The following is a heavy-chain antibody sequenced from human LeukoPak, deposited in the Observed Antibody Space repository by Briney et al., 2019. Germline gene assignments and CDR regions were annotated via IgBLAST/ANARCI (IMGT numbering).Heavy chain of an antibody. J-gene: IGHJ3*02. CDR1: GGSISSYY. CDR2: IYTSGST. D-gene: IGHD6-19*01. Sequence: SETLSLTCTVSGGSISSYYWSWIRQPAGKGLEWIGRIYTSGSTNYNPSLNSRVTMSVDTSKNQFSLKLSSVTAAVTAVYYCARVGRRAVAGDDAFDIWGQGTMVTVSS. V-gene: IGHV4-4*07. CDR3: ARVGRRAVAGDDAFDI.